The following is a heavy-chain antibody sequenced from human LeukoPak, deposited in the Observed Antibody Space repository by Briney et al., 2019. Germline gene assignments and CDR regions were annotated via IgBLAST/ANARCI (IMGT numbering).Heavy chain of an antibody. CDR2: IYYSGST. D-gene: IGHD6-13*01. V-gene: IGHV4-59*01. Sequence: SETLSLTCTVSGGSISSYYWSWIRQPPGKGLEWIGYIYYSGSTNYNPSLKSRVTISVDTSKNQFSLKLSSVTAADTAVYYCAISIAAAGWLDPWGQGTPVTVSS. CDR3: AISIAAAGWLDP. CDR1: GGSISSYY. J-gene: IGHJ5*02.